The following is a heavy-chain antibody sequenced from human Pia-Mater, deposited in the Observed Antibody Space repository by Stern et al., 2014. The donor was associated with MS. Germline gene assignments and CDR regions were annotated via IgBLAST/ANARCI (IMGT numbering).Heavy chain of an antibody. CDR1: GGSIDGSDW. CDR3: ARAGLYDY. D-gene: IGHD2/OR15-2a*01. V-gene: IGHV4-4*02. J-gene: IGHJ4*02. CDR2: IYHTGST. Sequence: VQLLESGPGLVKPSGTLSLTCNVSGGSIDGSDWWSWVRQPPGKGLEWIGEIYHTGSTNYNPSLKSRVSMSVDKSKTQFSLNLTSVTAADTAVYYCARAGLYDYWGQGTLVTVSS.